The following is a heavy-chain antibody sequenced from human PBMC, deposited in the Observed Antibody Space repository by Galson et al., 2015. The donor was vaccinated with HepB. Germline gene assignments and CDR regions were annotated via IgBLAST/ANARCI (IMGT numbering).Heavy chain of an antibody. CDR2: ISSSSSYI. CDR1: GFTFSSYS. CDR3: ARIRPLGRRVVAAAPDAFDI. V-gene: IGHV3-21*01. D-gene: IGHD2-15*01. J-gene: IGHJ3*02. Sequence: SLRLSCAASGFTFSSYSMNWVRQAPGKGLEWVSSISSSSSYIYYADSVKGRFTISRDNAKNSLYLQMNSLRAEDTAVYYCARIRPLGRRVVAAAPDAFDIWGQGTMVTVSS.